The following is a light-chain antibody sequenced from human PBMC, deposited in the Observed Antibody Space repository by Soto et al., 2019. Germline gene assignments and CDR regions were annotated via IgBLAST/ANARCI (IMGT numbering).Light chain of an antibody. CDR2: DAS. J-gene: IGKJ5*01. CDR3: QQHSNWPIT. V-gene: IGKV3-11*01. CDR1: QSVSSN. Sequence: EIVMTQSPATLSVSPGERATLSCRASQSVSSNLAWYQQKPGQAPRLFIYDASNRATGIPARFSGSGSGTDFTLTISSLEPEDFAVYFCQQHSNWPITFGQGTRLEIK.